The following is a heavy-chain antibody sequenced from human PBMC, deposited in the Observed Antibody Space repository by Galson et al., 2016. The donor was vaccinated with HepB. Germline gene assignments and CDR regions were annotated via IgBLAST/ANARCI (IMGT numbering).Heavy chain of an antibody. CDR3: TKSAYCGDDCSARHFDS. J-gene: IGHJ4*02. CDR2: IYGNGRVT. Sequence: LRLSCAASGFTFSDYWMHWVRQVPGKGLVWVSRIYGNGRVTHYADAVKGRFTISRDNAKNTLYLQMNSLRADDTAVYYCTKSAYCGDDCSARHFDSWGQGTLVTVSS. CDR1: GFTFSDYW. V-gene: IGHV3-74*01. D-gene: IGHD2-21*02.